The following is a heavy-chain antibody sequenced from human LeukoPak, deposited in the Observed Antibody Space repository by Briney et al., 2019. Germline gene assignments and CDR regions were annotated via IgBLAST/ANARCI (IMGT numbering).Heavy chain of an antibody. Sequence: ASVKVSCKASGGTFSSYAISWVRQAPGQGLEWMGWINAYNGNTNYAQKVQGRATMTTDTSTSTAYMEVRNLRSDDTAVYFCARGLGYYYYMDVWGKGTTVTVSS. D-gene: IGHD3-16*01. CDR3: ARGLGYYYYMDV. CDR2: INAYNGNT. CDR1: GGTFSSYA. J-gene: IGHJ6*03. V-gene: IGHV1-18*01.